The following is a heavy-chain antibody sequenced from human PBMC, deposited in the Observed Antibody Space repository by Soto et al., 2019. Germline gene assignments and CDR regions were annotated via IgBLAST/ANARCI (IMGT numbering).Heavy chain of an antibody. J-gene: IGHJ4*02. CDR2: IIPIFGTA. Sequence: QVQLVQSGAEVKKPGSSVKVSCKASGGTFSSYAISWVRQAPGQGLEWMGGIIPIFGTANYAQKFQGRVTSTADESTSTAYMELSSLRSEDTSVYYCARDPVNYDSSGYPLHWGQGTLVTVSS. V-gene: IGHV1-69*12. CDR1: GGTFSSYA. CDR3: ARDPVNYDSSGYPLH. D-gene: IGHD3-22*01.